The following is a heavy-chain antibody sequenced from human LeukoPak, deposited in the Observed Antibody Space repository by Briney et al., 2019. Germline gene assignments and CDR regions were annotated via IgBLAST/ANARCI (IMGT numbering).Heavy chain of an antibody. J-gene: IGHJ4*02. D-gene: IGHD1-26*01. CDR2: IKQDRGEI. Sequence: GGSLRLSCAASGFTFSSYWMSWVRQAPGKGLEWVANIKQDRGEIYYVDSVKGRFTISRDNAKNSLYLQMNNLRADDTAVYYCARDKIVGATYFDYWGQGTLVTVSS. V-gene: IGHV3-7*01. CDR1: GFTFSSYW. CDR3: ARDKIVGATYFDY.